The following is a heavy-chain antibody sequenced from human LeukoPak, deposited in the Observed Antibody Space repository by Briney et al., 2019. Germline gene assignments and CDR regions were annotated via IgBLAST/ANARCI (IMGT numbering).Heavy chain of an antibody. CDR3: ARSHDHLWGNYPDY. D-gene: IGHD3-16*02. CDR1: GGSFSGYY. CDR2: INHSGST. J-gene: IGHJ4*02. V-gene: IGHV4-34*01. Sequence: SETLSLTCAVYGGSFSGYYWSWICQPPGKGLEWIGEINHSGSTNYNPSLKSRVTISVDTSKNQFSLKLSSVTAADTAVYYCARSHDHLWGNYPDYWGQGTLVTVSS.